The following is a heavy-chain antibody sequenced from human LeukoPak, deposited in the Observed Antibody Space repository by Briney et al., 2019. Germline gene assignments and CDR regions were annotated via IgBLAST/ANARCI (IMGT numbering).Heavy chain of an antibody. CDR2: IYSGGST. Sequence: GGSLRLSCAASGFTVSSNYMSWVRQAPGKGLEWVSVIYSGGSTYYADSVKGRFTISRDNSKNTLYLQMNSLRAEDTAVYYCARDNPVYCTNGVCFLFDYWGQGTLVTVSS. J-gene: IGHJ4*02. CDR3: ARDNPVYCTNGVCFLFDY. CDR1: GFTVSSNY. V-gene: IGHV3-66*01. D-gene: IGHD2-8*01.